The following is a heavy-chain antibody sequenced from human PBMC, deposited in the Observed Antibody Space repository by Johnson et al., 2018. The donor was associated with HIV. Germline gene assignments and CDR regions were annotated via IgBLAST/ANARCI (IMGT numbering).Heavy chain of an antibody. CDR3: ARDSKARFPTITMIDAFDI. CDR1: VFTFDDYA. V-gene: IGHV3-7*01. Sequence: EMQLVESGGTLVQPEESLRLSCAASVFTFDDYAMHWVRQAPGKGLEWVANIKQDGSEKYYVDSVKGRFTISRDNAKNSLYLQMNSLRAEDTAVYYCARDSKARFPTITMIDAFDIWGQGTMVTVSS. CDR2: IKQDGSEK. D-gene: IGHD3-22*01. J-gene: IGHJ3*02.